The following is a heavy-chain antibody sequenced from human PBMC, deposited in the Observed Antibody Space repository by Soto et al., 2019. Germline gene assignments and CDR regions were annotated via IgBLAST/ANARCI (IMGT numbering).Heavy chain of an antibody. J-gene: IGHJ6*02. Sequence: ASVKVSLKASGYTFTGYYMHWLRQAPGQGLEWMGWINPNSGGTNYAQKFQGRVTMTRDTSISTAYMELSRLRSDDTAVYYCARGLTIAAFKGMDVWGQGTTVTVSS. CDR3: ARGLTIAAFKGMDV. CDR1: GYTFTGYY. CDR2: INPNSGGT. V-gene: IGHV1-2*02. D-gene: IGHD6-6*01.